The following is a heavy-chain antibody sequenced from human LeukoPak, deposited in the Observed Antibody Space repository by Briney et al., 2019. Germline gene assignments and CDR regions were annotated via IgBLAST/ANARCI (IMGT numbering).Heavy chain of an antibody. Sequence: GGSLRLSCAASGFTFSSYWMSWVRQAPGKGLEWVSGISWNSGSIGYADSVKGRFTISRDNAKNSLYLQMNSLRAEDTALYYCAKDIAIAAAGLDYWGQGTLVTVSS. D-gene: IGHD6-13*01. J-gene: IGHJ4*02. CDR3: AKDIAIAAAGLDY. CDR1: GFTFSSYW. CDR2: ISWNSGSI. V-gene: IGHV3-9*01.